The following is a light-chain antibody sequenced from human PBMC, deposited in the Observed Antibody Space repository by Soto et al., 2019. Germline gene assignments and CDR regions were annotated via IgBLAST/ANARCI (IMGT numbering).Light chain of an antibody. V-gene: IGKV3-20*01. J-gene: IGKJ2*01. CDR2: GAS. Sequence: EILLTQSAGILSLSPGERATLSCRASQSVRNSYLAWYQQKPGQAPRLLIYGASGRATGIPDRFSGSGSGTDFTLTISRLEPEDFAVYYCQQYGSSPYTFGQGTKLEI. CDR3: QQYGSSPYT. CDR1: QSVRNSY.